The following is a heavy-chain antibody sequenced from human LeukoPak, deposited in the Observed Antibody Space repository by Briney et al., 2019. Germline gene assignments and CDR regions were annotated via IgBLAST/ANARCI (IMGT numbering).Heavy chain of an antibody. V-gene: IGHV4-61*01. Sequence: SSETLSLTCTVSGGSISSSSYYWSWIRQPPGKGLEWIGYIYYSGSTNYNPSLKSRVTISVDTSKNQFSLKLSSVTAADTAVYYCARDNGGYYGSGSYYPRDAFDIWGQGTMVTVSS. CDR3: ARDNGGYYGSGSYYPRDAFDI. CDR2: IYYSGST. D-gene: IGHD3-10*01. J-gene: IGHJ3*02. CDR1: GGSISSSSYY.